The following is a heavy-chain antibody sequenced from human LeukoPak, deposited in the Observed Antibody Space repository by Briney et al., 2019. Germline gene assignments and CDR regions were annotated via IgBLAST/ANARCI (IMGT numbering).Heavy chain of an antibody. D-gene: IGHD3-3*01. Sequence: SETLSLTCTVSGGSISSYYWSWIRQPPGKGLEWIGYIYYSGSTNYNPSLKSRVNISVDTSNNQFSLKLSSVTAAATAVYYCARVKDGITIFGVVIEYFDYWGQGTLVTVSS. CDR3: ARVKDGITIFGVVIEYFDY. CDR2: IYYSGST. J-gene: IGHJ4*02. CDR1: GGSISSYY. V-gene: IGHV4-59*01.